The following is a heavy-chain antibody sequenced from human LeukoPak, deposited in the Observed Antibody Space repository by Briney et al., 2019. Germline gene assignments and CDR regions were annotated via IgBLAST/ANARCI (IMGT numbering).Heavy chain of an antibody. V-gene: IGHV4-4*02. CDR1: GASVSVDNW. D-gene: IGHD1-1*01. Sequence: SGTLSLTCDVSGASVSVDNWWTWVRQPPGKGLEWIGEINHSGSTNYNSSLKSRVTISVDTSKNQFSLKLSSVTAADTAVYYCARLRDNWNVCVFDIWGQGTMVTISS. J-gene: IGHJ3*02. CDR2: INHSGST. CDR3: ARLRDNWNVCVFDI.